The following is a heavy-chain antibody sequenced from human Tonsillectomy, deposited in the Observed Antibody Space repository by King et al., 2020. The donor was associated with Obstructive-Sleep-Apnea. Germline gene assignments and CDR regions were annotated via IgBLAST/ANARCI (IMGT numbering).Heavy chain of an antibody. J-gene: IGHJ4*02. CDR3: ASESLYYYDSSGYYYRTPDY. V-gene: IGHV4-39*07. D-gene: IGHD3-22*01. CDR1: GGSISSSSYY. Sequence: QLQESGPGLVKPSETLSLTCTVSGGSISSSSYYWGWIRQPPGKGLEWIGNTYYTGSTYYNPSLKSRVTISVDTSKNQFSLILTSVTAADTAVYYCASESLYYYDSSGYYYRTPDYWGQGTLVTVSS. CDR2: TYYTGST.